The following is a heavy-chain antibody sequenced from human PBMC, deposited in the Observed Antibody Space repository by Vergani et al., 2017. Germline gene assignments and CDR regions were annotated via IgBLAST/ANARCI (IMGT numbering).Heavy chain of an antibody. Sequence: QVQLQESGPGLVKPSETLSLTCTVSGGSVSSGSYYWSWIRQPPGKGLEWIGYIYYSGSTNYNPSLKSRVTISVDTSKNQFSLKLSSVTAAATAVYYCPRGGPQQDERRYDFWSQYYYCYMDVWGKGTTVTVSS. CDR2: IYYSGST. CDR1: GGSVSSGSYY. CDR3: PRGGPQQDERRYDFWSQYYYCYMDV. D-gene: IGHD3-3*01. V-gene: IGHV4-61*01. J-gene: IGHJ6*03.